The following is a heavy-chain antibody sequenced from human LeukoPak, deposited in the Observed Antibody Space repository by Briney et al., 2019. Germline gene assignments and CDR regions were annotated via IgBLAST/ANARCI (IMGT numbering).Heavy chain of an antibody. CDR3: ARDQRIVGATTIDY. Sequence: GGSLRLSCAAAGFTFSNTYWMTWVRQAPGKGLECVANIKQGGSEKYYVDSVKGRFTIFRDNAKNSLYLQMNSLRVEDTAVYYCARDQRIVGATTIDYWGQGTLVTVA. CDR2: IKQGGSEK. V-gene: IGHV3-7*01. D-gene: IGHD1-26*01. CDR1: GFTFSNTYW. J-gene: IGHJ4*02.